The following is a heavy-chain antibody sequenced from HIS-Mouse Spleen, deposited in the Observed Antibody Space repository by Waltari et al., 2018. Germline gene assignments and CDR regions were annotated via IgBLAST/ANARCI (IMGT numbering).Heavy chain of an antibody. CDR3: ARDGSMTTVPRFDP. Sequence: QVQLQESGPGLVKPSETLSLTCTVSGYSISSGYYWGWIRQPPGKGLEWIGSIYQSGTNMFKPSLKRRVTISVDTSKNQFSLKVSSVTAAATAVYYCARDGSMTTVPRFDPWGQGTLVTVSS. CDR2: IYQSGTN. J-gene: IGHJ5*02. CDR1: GYSISSGYY. D-gene: IGHD4-17*01. V-gene: IGHV4-38-2*02.